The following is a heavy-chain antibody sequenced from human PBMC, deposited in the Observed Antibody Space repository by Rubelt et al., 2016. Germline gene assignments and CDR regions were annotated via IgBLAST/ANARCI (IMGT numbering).Heavy chain of an antibody. V-gene: IGHV3-74*01. D-gene: IGHD4-17*01. CDR2: INGDGSTI. CDR3: VRRGDDAFDV. CDR1: GFTFSNYW. Sequence: EVQLMESGGGLVQPGGSLRLSCAASGFTFSNYWMHWVRQAPGKGLVWVARINGDGSTINYADSVKGRFTISRDNAKNTLDLQMSRLGAEDTAVHYCVRRGDDAFDVWGQGTMVTVSS. J-gene: IGHJ3*01.